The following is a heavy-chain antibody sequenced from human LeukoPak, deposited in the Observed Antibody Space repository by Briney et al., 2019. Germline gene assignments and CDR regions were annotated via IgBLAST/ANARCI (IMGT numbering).Heavy chain of an antibody. D-gene: IGHD3-22*01. Sequence: PSETLSLTCTVSGGSISSYYWSWIRQPPGKGLEWIGYIYCSGSTNYNPSLKSRVTISVDTSKNQFSLKLSSVTAADTAVYYCAREDSSGYYRPPVAFDIWGQGTMVTVSS. CDR1: GGSISSYY. CDR2: IYCSGST. J-gene: IGHJ3*02. V-gene: IGHV4-59*01. CDR3: AREDSSGYYRPPVAFDI.